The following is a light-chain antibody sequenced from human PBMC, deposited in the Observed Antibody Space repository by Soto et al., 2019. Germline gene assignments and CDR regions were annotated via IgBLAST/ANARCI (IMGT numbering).Light chain of an antibody. CDR1: QSVGSD. V-gene: IGKV3-15*01. CDR2: GTS. Sequence: EIVMTQSPGTLSVSPGERATLSCRASQSVGSDLAWYRQKPGQTPRLLIFGTSTRATGIPARFSGSGSGTEFALTISSLQSEDFAVYYCQQYNKGPPTLGGGTKVDIK. J-gene: IGKJ4*01. CDR3: QQYNKGPPT.